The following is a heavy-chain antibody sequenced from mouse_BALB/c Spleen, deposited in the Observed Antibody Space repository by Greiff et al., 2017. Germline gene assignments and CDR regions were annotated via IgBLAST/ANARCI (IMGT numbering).Heavy chain of an antibody. J-gene: IGHJ4*01. CDR3: ARSTYGYDYAMDY. CDR1: GFTFSSFG. CDR2: ISSGSSTI. V-gene: IGHV5-17*02. D-gene: IGHD2-2*01. Sequence: EVQGVESGGGLVQPGGSRKLSCAASGFTFSSFGMHWVRQAPEKGLEWVAYISSGSSTIYYADTVKGRFTISRDNPKNTLFLQMTSLRSEDTAMYYCARSTYGYDYAMDYWGQGTSVTVSS.